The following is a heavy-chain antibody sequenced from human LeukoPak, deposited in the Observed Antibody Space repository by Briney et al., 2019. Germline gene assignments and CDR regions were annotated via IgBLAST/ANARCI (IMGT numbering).Heavy chain of an antibody. D-gene: IGHD1-1*01. CDR2: IVVGSGNT. J-gene: IGHJ6*03. Sequence: ASVKVSCKASGFTFTSSAMQWVRQARGQRLEWIGWIVVGSGNTNYAQKSQERVTITRDMSTSTTYMELSSLRSEDTAVYYCARDKQLDWAHYHYCYMDVWGKGTTVTVSS. V-gene: IGHV1-58*02. CDR3: ARDKQLDWAHYHYCYMDV. CDR1: GFTFTSSA.